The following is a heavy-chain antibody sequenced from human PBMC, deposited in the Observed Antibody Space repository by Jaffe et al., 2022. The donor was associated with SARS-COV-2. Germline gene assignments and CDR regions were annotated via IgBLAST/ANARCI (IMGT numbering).Heavy chain of an antibody. CDR2: IWYDGSNK. CDR3: ARMWDGGSSWYNYYYYYGMDV. CDR1: GFTFSSYG. D-gene: IGHD6-13*01. J-gene: IGHJ6*02. Sequence: QVQLVESGGGVVQPGRSLRLSCAASGFTFSSYGMHWVRQAPGKGLEWVAVIWYDGSNKYYADSVKGRFTISRDNSKNTLYLQMNSLRAEDTAVYYCARMWDGGSSWYNYYYYYGMDVWGQGTTVTVSS. V-gene: IGHV3-33*01.